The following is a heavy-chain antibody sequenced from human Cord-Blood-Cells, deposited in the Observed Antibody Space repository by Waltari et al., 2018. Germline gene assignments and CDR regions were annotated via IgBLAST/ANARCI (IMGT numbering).Heavy chain of an antibody. CDR1: GGSIRSSNW. Sequence: QVQLQESGPGLVKPSGTLSLTCAVSGGSIRSSNWWSWVRQPPGKGLEWIGEIYRSGSTNYNPSLKSRVTISVDKSKNQFSLKLSSVTAADTAVYYCARADGDYVVDYYYYYGMDVWGQGTTVTVSS. V-gene: IGHV4-4*02. D-gene: IGHD4-17*01. CDR3: ARADGDYVVDYYYYYGMDV. CDR2: IYRSGST. J-gene: IGHJ6*02.